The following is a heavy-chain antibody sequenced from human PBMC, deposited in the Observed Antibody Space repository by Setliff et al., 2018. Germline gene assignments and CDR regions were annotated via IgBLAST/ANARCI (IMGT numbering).Heavy chain of an antibody. Sequence: QPGGSLRLSCAASGFTFSIYSMNWVRQAPGKGLEWIAYISSGSNSIYHADSVMGRFTISRDNAKNSLYLRLNSLRAEDTAVYYCASNPRKGRSGGYFYDDPYYYYMDVWGKGTTVTVSS. CDR3: ASNPRKGRSGGYFYDDPYYYYMDV. D-gene: IGHD1-26*01. CDR1: GFTFSIYS. CDR2: ISSGSNSI. J-gene: IGHJ6*03. V-gene: IGHV3-48*01.